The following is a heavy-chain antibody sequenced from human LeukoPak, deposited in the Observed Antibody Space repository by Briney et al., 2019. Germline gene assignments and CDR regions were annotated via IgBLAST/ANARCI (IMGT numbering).Heavy chain of an antibody. Sequence: PGGSLRLSCAASGFTFSSYGMHWVRQAPGKGLEWVAVIWYDGSNKYYADSVKGRFTISRDNSKNTLYLQMNSLRAEDTAVYYCARDGGSTVTTFIGNPYFDYWGQGTLVTVSS. CDR2: IWYDGSNK. CDR3: ARDGGSTVTTFIGNPYFDY. CDR1: GFTFSSYG. V-gene: IGHV3-33*01. J-gene: IGHJ4*02. D-gene: IGHD4-17*01.